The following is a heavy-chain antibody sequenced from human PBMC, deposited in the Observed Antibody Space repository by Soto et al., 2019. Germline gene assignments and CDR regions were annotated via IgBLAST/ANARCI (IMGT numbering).Heavy chain of an antibody. CDR1: GGSINSGSYY. J-gene: IGHJ4*02. CDR2: IYYSGST. CDR3: VRKYVVDGYDT. V-gene: IGHV4-39*01. D-gene: IGHD5-12*01. Sequence: SETLSLTRTVSGGSINSGSYYWRWIRQPPGKGLEWIGSIYYSGSTYYNPSLKSRVTISVDTSKHQFSLKLSSLTAADTAVYYCVRKYVVDGYDTWGRGTLVTVSS.